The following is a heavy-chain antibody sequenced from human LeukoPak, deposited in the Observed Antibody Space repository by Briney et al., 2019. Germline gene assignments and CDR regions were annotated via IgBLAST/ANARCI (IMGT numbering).Heavy chain of an antibody. CDR2: IYYSETT. J-gene: IGHJ5*02. D-gene: IGHD2-21*01. CDR1: GGSIGTTNYY. V-gene: IGHV4-39*02. CDR3: ARDLFEAGWFDP. Sequence: PSETLSLTCTVSGGSIGTTNYYWGWLRQPPGKGLEWIGSIYYSETTYDNPSLESRVTISIETSKNQFSLKLSSVTAADTAVYYCARDLFEAGWFDPWGQGTLVTVSS.